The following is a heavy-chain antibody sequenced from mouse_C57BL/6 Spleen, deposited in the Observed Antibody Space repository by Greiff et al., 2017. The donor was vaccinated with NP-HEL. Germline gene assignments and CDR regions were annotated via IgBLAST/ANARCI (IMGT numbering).Heavy chain of an antibody. J-gene: IGHJ2*01. CDR2: IDPENGDT. V-gene: IGHV14-4*01. Sequence: VQLQQSGAELVRPGASVKLSCTASGFNIKDDYMHWVKQRPEQGLEWIGWIDPENGDTEYASKFQGTATITADTSSNTAYLQLSSLTSEDTAVYYCTTTGTDYFDYWGQGTTLTVSS. D-gene: IGHD4-1*01. CDR3: TTTGTDYFDY. CDR1: GFNIKDDY.